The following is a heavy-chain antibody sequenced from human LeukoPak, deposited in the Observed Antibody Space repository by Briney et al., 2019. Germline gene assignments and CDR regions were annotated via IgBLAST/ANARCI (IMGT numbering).Heavy chain of an antibody. J-gene: IGHJ4*02. Sequence: SETLSLTCTVSGVSISSSSYYWGWIRQPPGQGLEWIGRIYYSGSTYYNPSLKSRVTISVNTSKNQFSLKLSSVTAADTAVYYCARGPGRSYYDSSGPFDYWGQGTLVTVSS. D-gene: IGHD3-22*01. CDR2: IYYSGST. V-gene: IGHV4-39*07. CDR1: GVSISSSSYY. CDR3: ARGPGRSYYDSSGPFDY.